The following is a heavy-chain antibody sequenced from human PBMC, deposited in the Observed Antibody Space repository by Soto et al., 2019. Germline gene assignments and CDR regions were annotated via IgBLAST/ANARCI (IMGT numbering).Heavy chain of an antibody. J-gene: IGHJ4*01. CDR1: GGTFSSYT. D-gene: IGHD2-15*01. CDR2: IIPILGIA. Sequence: QVPLVQSGAEVKKPGSSVKVSCKASGGTFSSYTISWVRQAPGQGLEWMGRIIPILGIANYAQKFQGRVTITADKSTSTAYMELSSQRSEDTALYYCVRELGYCSGGSCYGTFGKVTGDVYWAHGTLVTVSS. V-gene: IGHV1-69*08. CDR3: VRELGYCSGGSCYGTFGKVTGDVY.